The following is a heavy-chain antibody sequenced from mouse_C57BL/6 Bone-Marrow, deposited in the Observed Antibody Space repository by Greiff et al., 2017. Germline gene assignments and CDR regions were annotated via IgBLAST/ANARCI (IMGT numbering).Heavy chain of an antibody. D-gene: IGHD1-1*01. CDR2: FEPEDGDT. Sequence: VQLQQSGAELVRPGASVKLSCTASGFNIKDYYMNWVKQRPEQGLEWIGRFEPEDGDTEYAPKVQGKATMTADTSSHTAYLLLSSLTSEDTAVYCCTTGDYGKDYWGQGTTLTVSS. CDR1: GFNIKDYY. V-gene: IGHV14-1*01. CDR3: TTGDYGKDY. J-gene: IGHJ2*01.